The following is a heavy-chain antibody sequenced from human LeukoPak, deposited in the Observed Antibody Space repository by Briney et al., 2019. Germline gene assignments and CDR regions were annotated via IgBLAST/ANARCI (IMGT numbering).Heavy chain of an antibody. CDR3: AKTIRGVAMGYY. CDR1: GFTFSSYS. V-gene: IGHV3-23*01. J-gene: IGHJ4*02. Sequence: PGGSLRLSCAASGFTFSSYSMTWVRQAPGKGLEWVSAISGSGGSTYYADSVKGRFTISRDNSKNTLYLQMNSLRAEDTAVYYCAKTIRGVAMGYYWGQGTLVTVSS. D-gene: IGHD5-12*01. CDR2: ISGSGGST.